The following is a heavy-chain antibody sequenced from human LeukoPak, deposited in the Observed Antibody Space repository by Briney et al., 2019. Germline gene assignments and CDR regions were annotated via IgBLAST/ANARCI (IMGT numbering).Heavy chain of an antibody. V-gene: IGHV1-2*02. CDR1: GCTFTGYY. CDR3: ARVPGRQQGFDY. D-gene: IGHD6-13*01. Sequence: GASVKVSCKASGCTFTGYYMHWVRQAPGQGLEWMGWINPNSGGTNYAQKFQGRVTMTRDTSISTAYMELSRLRSDDTAVYYCARVPGRQQGFDYWGQGTLVTVSS. CDR2: INPNSGGT. J-gene: IGHJ4*02.